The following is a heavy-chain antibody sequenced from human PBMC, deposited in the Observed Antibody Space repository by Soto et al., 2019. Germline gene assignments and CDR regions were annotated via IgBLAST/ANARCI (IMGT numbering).Heavy chain of an antibody. J-gene: IGHJ3*02. CDR2: IYYSGST. CDR1: GGSISSYY. D-gene: IGHD2-2*01. CDR3: ARGRGGWFINQLLNAFDI. Sequence: QVQLQESGPGLVKPSETLSLTCTVSGGSISSYYWSWIRQPPGKGLEWIGYIYYSGSTNYNPSLKSRVTISVDTSKNQFSLKLSSVTVADTAVYYCARGRGGWFINQLLNAFDIWGQGTMVTVSS. V-gene: IGHV4-59*01.